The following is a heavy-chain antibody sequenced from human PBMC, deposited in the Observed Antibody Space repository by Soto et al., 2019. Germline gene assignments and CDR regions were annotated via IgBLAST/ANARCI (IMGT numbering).Heavy chain of an antibody. CDR3: ASGHYDFWSGYFATIDY. CDR2: IHYSGNT. CDR1: GGSISNYY. D-gene: IGHD3-3*01. V-gene: IGHV4-59*08. J-gene: IGHJ4*02. Sequence: SETLSLTCTVSGGSISNYYWSWIRQPPGKGLEWIGYIHYSGNTKYNPSLKSRVPISADTSENQFSLKLSSVTAADTAVYYCASGHYDFWSGYFATIDYWGQGTLVTVSS.